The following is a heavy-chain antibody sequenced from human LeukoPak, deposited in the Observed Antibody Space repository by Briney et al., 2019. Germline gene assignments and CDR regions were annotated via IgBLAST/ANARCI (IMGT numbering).Heavy chain of an antibody. CDR2: TNPNSGNT. Sequence: GASVKVSCKASGYTFTSYDINWVRQATGQGLEWMGWTNPNSGNTGYAQKFQGRVTMTRNTSISTAYMELSSLRSEDTAVYYCASSPGDSSGYYYARWGQGTLVTVSS. D-gene: IGHD3-22*01. CDR1: GYTFTSYD. J-gene: IGHJ4*02. V-gene: IGHV1-8*01. CDR3: ASSPGDSSGYYYAR.